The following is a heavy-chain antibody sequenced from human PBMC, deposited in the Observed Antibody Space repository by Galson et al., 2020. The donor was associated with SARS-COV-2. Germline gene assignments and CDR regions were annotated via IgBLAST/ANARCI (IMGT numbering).Heavy chain of an antibody. D-gene: IGHD2-15*01. Sequence: ASVKVSCKASGYTFTSYDINWVRQATGQGLEWMGWMNPNSANTGYAQKFQGRVTMTRNTSITTAYMELSSLRSEDTAVYYCARGSFPYCSGGSCYYSLDYWGQGTLVTVSS. CDR1: GYTFTSYD. J-gene: IGHJ4*02. V-gene: IGHV1-8*01. CDR3: ARGSFPYCSGGSCYYSLDY. CDR2: MNPNSANT.